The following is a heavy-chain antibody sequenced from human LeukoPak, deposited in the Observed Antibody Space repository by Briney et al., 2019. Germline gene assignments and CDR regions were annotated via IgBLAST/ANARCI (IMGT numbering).Heavy chain of an antibody. J-gene: IGHJ6*02. CDR1: GFTFSSYA. Sequence: GGSLRLSCAASGFTFSSYAMSWVRQAPGKGLEWVSAISGSGGSTYYADSVKGRFTISRDNSKNTLYLQMNSLRAEDTAVYYCAKGGHYDILTGYPWGMDVWGQGTTVTVSS. CDR2: ISGSGGST. V-gene: IGHV3-23*01. CDR3: AKGGHYDILTGYPWGMDV. D-gene: IGHD3-9*01.